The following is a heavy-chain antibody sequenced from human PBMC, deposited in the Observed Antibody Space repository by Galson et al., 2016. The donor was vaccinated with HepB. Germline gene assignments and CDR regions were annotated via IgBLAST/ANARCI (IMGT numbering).Heavy chain of an antibody. Sequence: SLRLSCAASGFTFSCCSLHWVRQAPGKGLEWVAGISNDGSTKYYADSVKGRFTISRDNSKNTVFVEMHSLRADDTGVYYCARANWKYSAYYFDFWGQGTLVTVSS. CDR3: ARANWKYSAYYFDF. CDR2: ISNDGSTK. J-gene: IGHJ4*02. D-gene: IGHD1-7*01. CDR1: GFTFSCCS. V-gene: IGHV3-30-3*01.